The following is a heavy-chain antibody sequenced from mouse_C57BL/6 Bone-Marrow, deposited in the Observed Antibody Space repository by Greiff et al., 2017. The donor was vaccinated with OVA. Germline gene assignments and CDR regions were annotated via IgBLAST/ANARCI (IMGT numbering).Heavy chain of an antibody. D-gene: IGHD2-2*01. CDR3: AREGGNDGFAY. J-gene: IGHJ3*01. CDR1: GYTFTSYG. CDR2: IYPRSGNT. Sequence: VQLQESGAELARPGASVKLSCKASGYTFTSYGISWVKQRTGQGLEWIGEIYPRSGNTYYNEKFKGKATLTADKSSSTAYMELRSLTSEDSAVYFCAREGGNDGFAYWGQGTLVTVSA. V-gene: IGHV1-81*01.